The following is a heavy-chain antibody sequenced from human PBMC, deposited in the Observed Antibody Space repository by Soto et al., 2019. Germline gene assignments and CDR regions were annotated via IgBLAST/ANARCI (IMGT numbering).Heavy chain of an antibody. V-gene: IGHV4-31*03. D-gene: IGHD2-2*01. CDR1: GGSISSGGYY. J-gene: IGHJ3*02. Sequence: PSETLSLTCTVSGGSISSGGYYWSWIRQHPGKGLEWIGYIYYSRSTYYNPSLKSRVTISVDTSKNQFSLKLSSVTAADTAVYYCARGAYCSSTSCYLTSRRWPHAFDSWGQATMVTL. CDR2: IYYSRST. CDR3: ARGAYCSSTSCYLTSRRWPHAFDS.